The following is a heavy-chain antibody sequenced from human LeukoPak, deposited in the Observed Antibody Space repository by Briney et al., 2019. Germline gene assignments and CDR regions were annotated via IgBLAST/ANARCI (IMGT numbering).Heavy chain of an antibody. CDR1: GGSFSGYY. CDR2: INHSGST. CDR3: ARHGYSSGWYNWRSGYFDY. J-gene: IGHJ4*02. V-gene: IGHV4-34*01. Sequence: PSETLSLTCAVYGGSFSGYYWSWIRQPPGKGLEWIGEINHSGSTNYNPSLKSRVTISVDTSKNQFSLKLSSVTAADTAVYYCARHGYSSGWYNWRSGYFDYWGQGTLVTVSS. D-gene: IGHD6-19*01.